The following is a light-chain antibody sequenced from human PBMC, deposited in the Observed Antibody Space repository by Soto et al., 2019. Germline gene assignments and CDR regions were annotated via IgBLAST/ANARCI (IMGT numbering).Light chain of an antibody. J-gene: IGKJ5*01. Sequence: DIQLTQSPSSLSATFLDRVTITCQASQDIRKYLNWYQQKPGKAPKLLIYDASNRETGVPSRFSGSGSGTDFSLSIDSLQPEDIATYYCQQYDHPPYTFGQGTRLEIK. CDR2: DAS. CDR3: QQYDHPPYT. V-gene: IGKV1-33*01. CDR1: QDIRKY.